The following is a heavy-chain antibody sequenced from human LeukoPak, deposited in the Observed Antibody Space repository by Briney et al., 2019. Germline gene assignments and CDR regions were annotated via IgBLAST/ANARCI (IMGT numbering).Heavy chain of an antibody. CDR2: INHSGST. Sequence: PSQTLSLTCTVSGGSISSGDYYWSWLRQPPGKGLEWIGEINHSGSTNYNPSLKSRVTISVDTSKNQLSLKLSSMTAADTAVYYCARQWLVSPLFDYWGQGTLVTVSS. V-gene: IGHV4-30-4*01. CDR3: ARQWLVSPLFDY. D-gene: IGHD6-19*01. CDR1: GGSISSGDYY. J-gene: IGHJ4*02.